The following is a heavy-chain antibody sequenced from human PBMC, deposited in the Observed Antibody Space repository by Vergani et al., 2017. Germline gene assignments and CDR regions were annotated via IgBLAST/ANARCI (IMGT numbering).Heavy chain of an antibody. CDR1: GYSFTSYW. CDR2: IYPGDSDT. Sequence: EVQLVQSGAEVKKPGESLKISCKGSGYSFTSYWIGWVRQMPGKGLEWMGIIYPGDSDTRYSPSFQVQVTISADKSISTAYLQWSSLKASDTAMYYCARLYYYDSSGYSNYFDYWGQGTLVTVSS. V-gene: IGHV5-51*03. J-gene: IGHJ4*02. CDR3: ARLYYYDSSGYSNYFDY. D-gene: IGHD3-22*01.